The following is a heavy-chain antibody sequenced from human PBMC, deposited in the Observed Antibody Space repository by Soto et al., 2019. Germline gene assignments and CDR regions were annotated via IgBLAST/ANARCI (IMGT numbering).Heavy chain of an antibody. V-gene: IGHV1-24*01. CDR1: GYTLTELS. J-gene: IGHJ5*02. CDR2: FDPEDGET. D-gene: IGHD3-3*01. CDR3: ARDRDDFWSGSPLDP. Sequence: ASVKVSCKVSGYTLTELSMHWVRQAPGKGLEWMGGFDPEDGETIYAQKFQGRVTMTTDTSTSTAYMELRSLRSDDTAVYYCARDRDDFWSGSPLDPWGQGTLVTVSS.